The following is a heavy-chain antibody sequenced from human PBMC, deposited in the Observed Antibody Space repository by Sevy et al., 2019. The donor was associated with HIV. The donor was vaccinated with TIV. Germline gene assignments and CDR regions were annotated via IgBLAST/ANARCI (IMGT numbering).Heavy chain of an antibody. V-gene: IGHV3-23*01. Sequence: VGSLRLSCAASGFTFSSYAMSWVRQAPGKGLEWVSAISGSGGSTYYADSVKGRFTISRDNSKNTLYLQMNSLRAEDTAVYYCAKVEGTMRVRGVIDYWGQGTLVTVSS. CDR1: GFTFSSYA. CDR3: AKVEGTMRVRGVIDY. D-gene: IGHD3-10*01. CDR2: ISGSGGST. J-gene: IGHJ4*02.